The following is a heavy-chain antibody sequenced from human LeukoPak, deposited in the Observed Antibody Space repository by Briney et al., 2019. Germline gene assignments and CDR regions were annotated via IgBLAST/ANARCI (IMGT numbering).Heavy chain of an antibody. CDR2: IIAYNSNT. D-gene: IGHD1-26*01. CDR3: ARLILGQKWEGHLGIDY. J-gene: IGHJ4*02. V-gene: IGHV1-18*01. Sequence: SVTVSFTASGSTFTIYGVSWIRQGPGQGHGWMGWIIAYNSNTNYPQKLPGTVTNTTDTSTSTAYMYLRSLRSDDTAVYDCARLILGQKWEGHLGIDYWGQGTLVTVS. CDR1: GSTFTIYG.